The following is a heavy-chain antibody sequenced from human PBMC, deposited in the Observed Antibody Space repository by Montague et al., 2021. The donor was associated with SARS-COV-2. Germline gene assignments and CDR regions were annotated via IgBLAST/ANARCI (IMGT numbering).Heavy chain of an antibody. D-gene: IGHD6-25*01. J-gene: IGHJ5*02. Sequence: TLSLTCTVSIGSISSGSYYWSWIRQPAGKGLEWIGRIYTSGSTNYNPSLKSRVTISVDTSKNQFSLKLSSVTAADTAVYYCARDGYSSGWNGLHWFDPWGQGTLVTVSP. CDR3: ARDGYSSGWNGLHWFDP. V-gene: IGHV4-61*02. CDR1: IGSISSGSYY. CDR2: IYTSGST.